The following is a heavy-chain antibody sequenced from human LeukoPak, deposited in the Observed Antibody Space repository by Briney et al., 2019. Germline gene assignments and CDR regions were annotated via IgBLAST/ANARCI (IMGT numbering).Heavy chain of an antibody. CDR2: IYSDGSST. CDR1: GFTFSSYE. CDR3: ARVRGSSGRSYAADPFDI. D-gene: IGHD1-26*01. J-gene: IGHJ3*02. Sequence: PGGSLRLSCEDSGFTFSSYEMNWVRQAPGKGLVWVSGIYSDGSSTSYADSVKGRFTISRDNAKSTLYLQITTMRDEDTAVYYCARVRGSSGRSYAADPFDIWGQGTMVTVSS. V-gene: IGHV3-74*01.